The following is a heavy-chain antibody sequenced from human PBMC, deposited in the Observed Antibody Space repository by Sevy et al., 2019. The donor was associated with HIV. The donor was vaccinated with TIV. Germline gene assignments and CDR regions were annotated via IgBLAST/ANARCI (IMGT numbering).Heavy chain of an antibody. D-gene: IGHD6-13*01. V-gene: IGHV3-48*01. CDR1: GFTFSSYS. Sequence: ETLSLTCAASGFTFSSYSMNWVRQAPGKGLEWVSYISSSSSTIYYADSVKGRFTISRDNAKNSLYLQMNSLRAEDTAVYYCASPLSSSSFDYWGQGTLVTVSS. CDR2: ISSSSSTI. J-gene: IGHJ4*02. CDR3: ASPLSSSSFDY.